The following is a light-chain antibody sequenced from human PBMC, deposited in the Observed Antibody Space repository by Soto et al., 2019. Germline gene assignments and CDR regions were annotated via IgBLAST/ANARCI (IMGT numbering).Light chain of an antibody. J-gene: IGKJ1*01. CDR2: GAS. V-gene: IGKV3-20*01. Sequence: EIVLAQSPAALSLSPGEGAARSCRASQSVSSSHLAWYQQKPGQAPRLLISGASSGATGIPDRFTGSGSGTDLTLTISRLEHEDFAVYYCQQYGSSPRTFGQGTKVDIK. CDR3: QQYGSSPRT. CDR1: QSVSSSH.